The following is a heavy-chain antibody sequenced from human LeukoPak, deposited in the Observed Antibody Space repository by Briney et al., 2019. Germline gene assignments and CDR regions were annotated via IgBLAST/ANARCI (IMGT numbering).Heavy chain of an antibody. CDR2: INYSGNT. V-gene: IGHV4-59*01. Sequence: KPSETLSLTCTVPGGSISSYYWSWIRQTPGKGLEWIGCINYSGNTDYSPSLKCRLTISVDTSKNQFSLRLRSVTAADTAVYYCARSSGWSFFDRWGQGSLVTVSS. J-gene: IGHJ4*02. CDR1: GGSISSYY. CDR3: ARSSGWSFFDR. D-gene: IGHD6-19*01.